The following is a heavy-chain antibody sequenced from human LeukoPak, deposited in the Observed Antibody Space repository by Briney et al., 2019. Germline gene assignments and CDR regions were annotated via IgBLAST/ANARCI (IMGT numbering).Heavy chain of an antibody. CDR3: ARAGGGYSGYDFDY. CDR2: MNPNSGNT. J-gene: IGHJ4*02. D-gene: IGHD5-12*01. Sequence: ASVNVSCKASGGTFSSYAISWVRQATGQGLEWMGWMNPNSGNTGYAQKFQGRVTMTRNTSISTAYMELSSLRSEDTAVYYCARAGGGYSGYDFDYWGQGTLVTVSS. CDR1: GGTFSSYA. V-gene: IGHV1-8*02.